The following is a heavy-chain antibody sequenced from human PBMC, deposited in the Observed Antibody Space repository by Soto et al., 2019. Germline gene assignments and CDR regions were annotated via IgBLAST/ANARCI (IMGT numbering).Heavy chain of an antibody. CDR1: GFTFDDYT. Sequence: GGSLRLSCAASGFTFDDYTMHWVRQAPGKGLEWVSLISWDGGSTYYADSVKGRFTISRDNSKNSLYLQMNSLRTEDTSLYYCAEGGLTVTDAFDIWGQGTTVTVSS. D-gene: IGHD1-20*01. CDR2: ISWDGGST. J-gene: IGHJ3*02. V-gene: IGHV3-43*01. CDR3: AEGGLTVTDAFDI.